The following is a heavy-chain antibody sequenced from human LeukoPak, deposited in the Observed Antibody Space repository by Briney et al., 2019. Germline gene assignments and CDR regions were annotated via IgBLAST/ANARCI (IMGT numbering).Heavy chain of an antibody. CDR3: ARERDGNFDY. CDR2: INHSGST. Sequence: SETLSLTCTVSGGSISSYYWSWIRQPPGKGLEWIGEINHSGSTNYNPSLKSRVTISVDTSKNQFSLKLSSVTAADTAVYYCARERDGNFDYRGQGTLVTVSS. V-gene: IGHV4-34*01. CDR1: GGSISSYY. D-gene: IGHD1-1*01. J-gene: IGHJ4*02.